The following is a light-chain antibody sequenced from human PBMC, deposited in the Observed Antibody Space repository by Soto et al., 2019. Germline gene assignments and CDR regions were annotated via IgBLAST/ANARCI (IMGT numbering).Light chain of an antibody. CDR2: GAS. J-gene: IGKJ2*01. CDR3: QQYDSWPPSYT. Sequence: EIVMTQSPATLSVSLGDRATLSCRASQSVSTYLAWYQQKPGQAPRLLIYGASTMATGIPARFSGSGSETDLTLTISSLQSEDFAVYYCQQYDSWPPSYTFGQGTKLEIK. V-gene: IGKV3-15*01. CDR1: QSVSTY.